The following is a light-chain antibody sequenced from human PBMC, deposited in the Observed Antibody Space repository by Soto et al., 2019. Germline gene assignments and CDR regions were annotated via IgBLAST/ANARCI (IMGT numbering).Light chain of an antibody. J-gene: IGKJ5*01. CDR1: QSVSSY. CDR3: QQRSNWPPAIT. CDR2: DAS. Sequence: IALTQSPATLSLSPGKRATLSCRASQSVSSYLAWYQQKPGQAPRLLIYDASNRATRITARFSGSGSGTDSPLTISSLEFEDFAVYYCQQRSNWPPAITFGQGTRLEIK. V-gene: IGKV3-11*01.